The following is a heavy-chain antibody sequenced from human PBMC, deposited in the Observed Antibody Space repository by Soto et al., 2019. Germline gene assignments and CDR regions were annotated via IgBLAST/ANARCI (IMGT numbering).Heavy chain of an antibody. CDR2: IFWNDER. CDR3: ARALREGLPIYYFDS. V-gene: IGHV2-26*01. CDR1: GFSLSKARMG. D-gene: IGHD1-26*01. Sequence: QVTLKESGPVLVKPTETLTLTCTVSGFSLSKARMGVSWIRQPPGKALEWLAHIFWNDERSYNTSLKSKLTISRDTSKSQVVLTMTNVDPVDTGTYFCARALREGLPIYYFDSWGQGTLLTVSS. J-gene: IGHJ4*02.